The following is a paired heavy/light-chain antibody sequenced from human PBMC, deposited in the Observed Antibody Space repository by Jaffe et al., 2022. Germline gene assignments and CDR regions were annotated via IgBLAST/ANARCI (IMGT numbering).Heavy chain of an antibody. Sequence: QVQLVQSGAEVKKPGASVKVSCKASGYTFTSYDINWVRQATGQGLEWMGWMNPNSGNTGYAQKFQGRVTMTRNTSISTAYMELSSLRSEDTAVYYCARGLRTGYSSGSPLTQMYYFDYWGQGTLVTVSS. CDR2: MNPNSGNT. CDR3: ARGLRTGYSSGSPLTQMYYFDY. J-gene: IGHJ4*02. V-gene: IGHV1-8*01. CDR1: GYTFTSYD. D-gene: IGHD6-19*01.
Light chain of an antibody. CDR1: SGHSSYA. CDR2: LNSDGSH. Sequence: QLVLTQSPSASASLGASVKLTCTLSSGHSSYAIAWHQQQPEKGPRYLMKLNSDGSHSKGDGIPDRFSGSSSGAERYLTISSLQSEDEADYYCQTWGTGISVFGGGTKLTVL. CDR3: QTWGTGISV. J-gene: IGLJ3*02. V-gene: IGLV4-69*01.